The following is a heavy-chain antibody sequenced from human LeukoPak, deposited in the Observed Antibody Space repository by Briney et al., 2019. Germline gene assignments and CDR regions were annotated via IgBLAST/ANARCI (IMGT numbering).Heavy chain of an antibody. J-gene: IGHJ6*01. Sequence: GGSLRLSCAASGFTFSGYAMHWVPQAPGKGLEWVAIISSDGSKIYYADSVKGRFSISRDNSKNTLYLQMNSLRAEDTAVCYCARDRGSLYSYGMDVWGQGTTVTVSS. D-gene: IGHD3-10*01. V-gene: IGHV3-30*04. CDR1: GFTFSGYA. CDR3: ARDRGSLYSYGMDV. CDR2: ISSDGSKI.